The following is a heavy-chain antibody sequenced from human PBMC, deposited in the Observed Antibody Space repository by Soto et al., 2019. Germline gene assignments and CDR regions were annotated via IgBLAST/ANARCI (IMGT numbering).Heavy chain of an antibody. CDR3: ARVPGRIKTEGHGEYGMDV. D-gene: IGHD1-26*01. Sequence: GGSLRISCAASGFTFSTYWMSWVRQAPGKGLEWVANIKDDGSGKYYLDSVKGRFTISRDNAKNSLYLQMNSLRAEDTGLYYCARVPGRIKTEGHGEYGMDVWGQGTTVTVSS. CDR2: IKDDGSGK. V-gene: IGHV3-7*01. CDR1: GFTFSTYW. J-gene: IGHJ6*02.